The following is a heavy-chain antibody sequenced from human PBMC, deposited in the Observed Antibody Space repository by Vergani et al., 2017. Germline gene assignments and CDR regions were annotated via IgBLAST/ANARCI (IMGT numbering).Heavy chain of an antibody. CDR2: ISGSGGST. Sequence: EVQLLESGGDLVQPGGSLRLSCAASGFTFNHYAMNWVRQAPGKGLEWVSGISGSGGSTYYAGSVKGRCTISRDSSKNTLYLQMNSLSAGDTAVYYCAKANPRNSXYDYLYYYHAMDVWCQGTTVTVSS. V-gene: IGHV3-23*01. J-gene: IGHJ6*02. D-gene: IGHD5-12*01. CDR1: GFTFNHYA. CDR3: AKANPRNSXYDYLYYYHAMDV.